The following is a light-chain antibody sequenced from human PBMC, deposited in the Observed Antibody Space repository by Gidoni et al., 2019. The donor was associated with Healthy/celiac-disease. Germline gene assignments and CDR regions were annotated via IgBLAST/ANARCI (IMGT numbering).Light chain of an antibody. CDR2: YDS. Sequence: SYVLTQPPSVSVAPGKTARTTCGGNNIGSKSVHWYQQKPGQAPVLVIYYDSDRPTGIPERFSGSNSGNTATLTISRVEAGDEADYYGQVWDSSSDHVVFGGGTKLTVL. CDR1: NIGSKS. V-gene: IGLV3-21*04. CDR3: QVWDSSSDHVV. J-gene: IGLJ2*01.